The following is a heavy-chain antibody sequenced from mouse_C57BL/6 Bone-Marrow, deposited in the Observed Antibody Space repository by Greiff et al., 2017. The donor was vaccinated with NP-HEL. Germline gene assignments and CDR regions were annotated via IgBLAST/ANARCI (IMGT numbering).Heavy chain of an antibody. CDR2: ISSGGSYT. D-gene: IGHD1-1*01. J-gene: IGHJ2*01. V-gene: IGHV5-6*01. Sequence: EVQLQQSGGDLVKPGGSLKLSCAASGFTFSSYGMSWVRQTPDKRLEWVATISSGGSYTYYPDSVKGRFTISKDNAKNTLYLQMSSLKSEDTAMYYCARRGSSYLDYWGQGTTLTVSS. CDR3: ARRGSSYLDY. CDR1: GFTFSSYG.